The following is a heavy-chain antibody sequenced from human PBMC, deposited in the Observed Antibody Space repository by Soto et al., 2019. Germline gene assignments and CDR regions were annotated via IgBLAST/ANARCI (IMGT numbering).Heavy chain of an antibody. CDR1: GSIFITYG. CDR2: IIPFLGKI. CDR3: ARENAHRGASGRPLLPENFDS. Sequence: QVHLVQSGAEMKMPGSSVKVSCKTSGSIFITYGISWVRQSPGQWLEWMGGIIPFLGKINHAQIFHDRVTITADKATTTVYLQLTDLISNATAVYYCARENAHRGASGRPLLPENFDSWGQGTLVTVSS. V-gene: IGHV1-69*06. J-gene: IGHJ4*02. D-gene: IGHD3-10*01.